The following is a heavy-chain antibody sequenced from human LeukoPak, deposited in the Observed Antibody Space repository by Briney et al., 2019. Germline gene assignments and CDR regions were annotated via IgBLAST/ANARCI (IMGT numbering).Heavy chain of an antibody. D-gene: IGHD5-12*01. CDR3: ARVLSGYCGYVFDY. Sequence: ASVKVSCKASGYTFTGYYMHWVRQAPGQGLVWMGWINPNSGGTNYAQKFQGRVTMTRDTSISTAYMELSRLRSDDTAVYYCARVLSGYCGYVFDYWGQGTLVTVSS. J-gene: IGHJ4*02. CDR2: INPNSGGT. V-gene: IGHV1-2*02. CDR1: GYTFTGYY.